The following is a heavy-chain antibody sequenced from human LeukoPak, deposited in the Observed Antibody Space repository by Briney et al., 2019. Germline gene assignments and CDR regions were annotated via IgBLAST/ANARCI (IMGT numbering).Heavy chain of an antibody. D-gene: IGHD5-12*01. CDR1: GFTFNSNA. CDR2: ISGSGGST. V-gene: IGHV3-23*01. Sequence: GGSLRLSCAASGFTFNSNAMSWVRQAPGKGLEWVSGISGSGGSTYSADSVKGRFTISRDNSKNTLYLQMNSLRAEDTAVYYCARGRLRTVWFDPWGQGTLVTVSS. CDR3: ARGRLRTVWFDP. J-gene: IGHJ5*02.